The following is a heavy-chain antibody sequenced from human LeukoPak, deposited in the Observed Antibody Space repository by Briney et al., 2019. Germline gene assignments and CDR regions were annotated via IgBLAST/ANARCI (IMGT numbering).Heavy chain of an antibody. CDR3: AKGYFGSGSYYFDY. J-gene: IGHJ4*02. Sequence: GGSLRLSCAASGFTFSSYAMNWVRQAPGKGLEWVSAISGSSGSTYYADSVKGRFTVSRDDSKSTLYLQMNSLRAEDTAVYYCAKGYFGSGSYYFDYWGQGTLVTVSS. CDR2: ISGSSGST. V-gene: IGHV3-23*01. CDR1: GFTFSSYA. D-gene: IGHD3-10*01.